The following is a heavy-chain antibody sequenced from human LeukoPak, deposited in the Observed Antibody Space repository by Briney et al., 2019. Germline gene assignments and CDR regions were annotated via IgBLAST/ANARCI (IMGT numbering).Heavy chain of an antibody. V-gene: IGHV4-34*01. CDR1: GGSFSGYY. D-gene: IGHD6-19*01. J-gene: IGHJ4*02. CDR2: INHSGST. CDR3: ARDLGAPQFESSGWTFDY. Sequence: SETLSLTCAVYGGSFSGYYWSWIRQPPGKGLEWIGEINHSGSTNYNPSLKSRVTIPVDTSKNQFSLKLSSVTAADTAVYYCARDLGAPQFESSGWTFDYWGQGTLVIVSS.